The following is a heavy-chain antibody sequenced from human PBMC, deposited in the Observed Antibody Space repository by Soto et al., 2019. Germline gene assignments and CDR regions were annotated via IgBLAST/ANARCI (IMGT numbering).Heavy chain of an antibody. CDR1: GFTFSSYG. Sequence: SLRRSSAASGFTFSSYGMHWVRQAPGKGLEWVAVIWYDGSNKYYADSVKGRFTISRDNSKNTLYLQMNSLIAEDTAVYYCARDNRPGRFVDYWGQGTLVTVSS. CDR2: IWYDGSNK. V-gene: IGHV3-33*01. CDR3: ARDNRPGRFVDY. J-gene: IGHJ4*02.